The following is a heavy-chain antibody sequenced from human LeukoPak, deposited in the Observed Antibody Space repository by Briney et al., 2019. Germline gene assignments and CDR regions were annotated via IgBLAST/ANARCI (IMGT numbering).Heavy chain of an antibody. Sequence: PGGFLRLSCAASGFTVSSKYMNWVRQAPGKGLEWVSVIYSDGSTYYADSVRGRFTISRDNSKNTLYLQMNSLRAEDTAVYYCARDRPLFDYWGQGTLVTVSS. J-gene: IGHJ4*02. CDR2: IYSDGST. CDR3: ARDRPLFDY. CDR1: GFTVSSKY. V-gene: IGHV3-66*01.